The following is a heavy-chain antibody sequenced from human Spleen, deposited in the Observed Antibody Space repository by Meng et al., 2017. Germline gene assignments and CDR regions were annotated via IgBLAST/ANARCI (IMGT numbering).Heavy chain of an antibody. J-gene: IGHJ4*02. D-gene: IGHD2-21*01. CDR2: IYHSGST. CDR3: TKNDFYCLGY. V-gene: IGHV4-4*02. Sequence: VPLQASGPGLVKPSGTLSLTCAVSGASISSDNWWSWVRQPPGKGLEWIGEIYHSGSTNYNPSLKSRITISVDKPKNQFSLTLSSVTAADTAVYYCTKNDFYCLGYWGQGTLVTVSS. CDR1: GASISSDNW.